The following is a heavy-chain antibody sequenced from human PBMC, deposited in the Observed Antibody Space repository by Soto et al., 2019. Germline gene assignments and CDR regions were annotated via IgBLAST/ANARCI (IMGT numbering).Heavy chain of an antibody. CDR1: GGSISSSSYY. J-gene: IGHJ6*02. V-gene: IGHV4-39*01. D-gene: IGHD3-3*01. CDR3: ARRGFWSGYSYYYSGMDV. Sequence: SETLSLTCTVSGGSISSSSYYWGWIRQPPGKGLEWIGSIYYSGSTYYNPSLKSRVTISVDTSKNQFSLKLSSVTDADTAVYYWARRGFWSGYSYYYSGMDVWGQGTTVTVSS. CDR2: IYYSGST.